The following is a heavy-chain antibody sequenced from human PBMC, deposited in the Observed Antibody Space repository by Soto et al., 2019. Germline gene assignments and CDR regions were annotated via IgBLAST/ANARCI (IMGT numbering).Heavy chain of an antibody. J-gene: IGHJ5*02. D-gene: IGHD6-13*01. V-gene: IGHV1-69*05. CDR2: IIPIFGTA. Sequence: ASVKVSCKASGGTFSSYAISWVRQAPGQGLEWMGGIIPIFGTANYAQKFQGRVTITRDTSASTAYMELSSLRSEDTAVYYCARDFNSLAAAGTGRNWLDPWGQGTLVTVSS. CDR1: GGTFSSYA. CDR3: ARDFNSLAAAGTGRNWLDP.